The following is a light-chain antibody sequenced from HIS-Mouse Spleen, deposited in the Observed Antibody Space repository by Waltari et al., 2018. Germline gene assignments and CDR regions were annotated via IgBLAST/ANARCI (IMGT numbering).Light chain of an antibody. CDR1: QSVSSSY. CDR2: GAS. V-gene: IGKV3-20*01. CDR3: QQYGSAPT. Sequence: EIVLTQYPGTLSLYPGERSTLSCRASQSVSSSYLAWYQQKPGQAPRILIYGASSSATGSPDRFSGSGSGTDFTLTISRLEPEDFAVYYCQQYGSAPTFGQGTKVEIK. J-gene: IGKJ1*01.